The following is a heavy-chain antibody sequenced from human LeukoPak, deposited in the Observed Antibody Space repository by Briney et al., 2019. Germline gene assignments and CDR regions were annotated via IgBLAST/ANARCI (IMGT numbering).Heavy chain of an antibody. CDR2: ISYDGSNK. CDR1: GFTFSSYA. D-gene: IGHD2-2*01. Sequence: PGRSLRLSCAASGFTFSSYAMHWVRQAPGKGLEWVAVISYDGSNKYYADSVKGRFTISRDNSKNTLYLQMNSLRAEDTAVYYCARDGSRIVVVPAAMDYWDQGTLVTVSS. J-gene: IGHJ4*02. V-gene: IGHV3-30-3*01. CDR3: ARDGSRIVVVPAAMDY.